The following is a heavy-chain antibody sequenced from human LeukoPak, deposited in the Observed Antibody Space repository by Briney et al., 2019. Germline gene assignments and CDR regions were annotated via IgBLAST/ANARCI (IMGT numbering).Heavy chain of an antibody. J-gene: IGHJ6*02. CDR2: INPNSGGT. V-gene: IGHV1-2*04. D-gene: IGHD3-16*02. CDR1: GYTFTGYY. CDR3: ARAIGDYYYYGMDV. Sequence: ASVKVSCKASGYTFTGYYMHWVRQAPGQGLKWMGWINPNSGGTNYAQKFQGWVTMTRDTSISTAYMELSRLRSDDTAVYYCARAIGDYYYYGMDVWGQGTTVTVSS.